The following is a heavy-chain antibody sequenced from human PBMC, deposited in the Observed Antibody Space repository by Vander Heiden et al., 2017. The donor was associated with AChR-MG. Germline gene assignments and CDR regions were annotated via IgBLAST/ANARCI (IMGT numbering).Heavy chain of an antibody. CDR3: ASPRGF. Sequence: QVQLQQWGAGLLKPSETLSLTCAADGGSFSGYYWGWIRQPPGKGLEWVGEINHRGSTNYDPSLKSRVTISVDTSKDQFSLKLSSVTTAETAVYYCASPRGFWGQGTMVTVSS. CDR1: GGSFSGYY. J-gene: IGHJ3*01. CDR2: INHRGST. V-gene: IGHV4-34*01.